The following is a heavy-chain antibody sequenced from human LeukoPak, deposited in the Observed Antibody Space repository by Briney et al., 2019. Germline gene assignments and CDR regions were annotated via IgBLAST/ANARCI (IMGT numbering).Heavy chain of an antibody. CDR2: ISGSGGST. Sequence: GGSLRLSCAASGFTLSSYAMSWVRQAPGKGLEWVSAISGSGGSTYYADSVKGRFTISRDNSKNTLYLQMNSLRAEDTAVYYCAKDLSGYDSSGYYFFDYWGQGTLVTVSS. D-gene: IGHD3-22*01. J-gene: IGHJ4*02. V-gene: IGHV3-23*01. CDR1: GFTLSSYA. CDR3: AKDLSGYDSSGYYFFDY.